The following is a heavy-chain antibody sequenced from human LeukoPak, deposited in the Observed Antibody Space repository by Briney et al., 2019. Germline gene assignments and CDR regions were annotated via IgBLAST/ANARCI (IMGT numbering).Heavy chain of an antibody. J-gene: IGHJ3*02. CDR2: IYYSGST. D-gene: IGHD5-24*01. CDR1: GGSISSYY. CDR3: ARHGFGRDMAGDAFDI. Sequence: SETLSLTCTVSGGSISSYYWSWIRQPPGKGLEWIGYIYYSGSTNYNPSLKSRVTISVDTSKNQVSLKLSSVTAADTAVYYCARHGFGRDMAGDAFDIWGQGTMVTVSS. V-gene: IGHV4-59*08.